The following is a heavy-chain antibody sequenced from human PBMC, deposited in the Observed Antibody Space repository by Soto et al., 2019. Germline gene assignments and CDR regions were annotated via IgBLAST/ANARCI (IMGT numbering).Heavy chain of an antibody. CDR2: ISYDGSNK. D-gene: IGHD6-6*01. J-gene: IGHJ4*02. Sequence: GGSLRLSCAASGFTFSSYGMHWVRQAPGKGLEWVAVISYDGSNKYYADSVKGRFTISRDNSKNTLYLQMNSLRAEDTAVYYCAKESIAGASFLSLLQVSSWGPDYWGQGTLVTVSS. V-gene: IGHV3-30*18. CDR1: GFTFSSYG. CDR3: AKESIAGASFLSLLQVSSWGPDY.